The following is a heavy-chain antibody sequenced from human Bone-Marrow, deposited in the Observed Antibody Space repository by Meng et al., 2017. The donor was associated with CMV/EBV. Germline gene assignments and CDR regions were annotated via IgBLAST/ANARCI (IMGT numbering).Heavy chain of an antibody. J-gene: IGHJ4*02. CDR2: ISSSSSYI. Sequence: GGSLRLCCAASGFTFSRYSMNWVRQAPGKGLELVSSISSSSSYIYYADSVKGRFTISRDNAKNSLYLQMNSLRAEYTAVYYCARDSGYDFWSGYSTYYFDYWGQGTLVTVSS. CDR1: GFTFSRYS. D-gene: IGHD3-3*01. V-gene: IGHV3-21*01. CDR3: ARDSGYDFWSGYSTYYFDY.